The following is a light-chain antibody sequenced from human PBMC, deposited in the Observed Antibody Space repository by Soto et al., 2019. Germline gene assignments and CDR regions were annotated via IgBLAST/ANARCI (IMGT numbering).Light chain of an antibody. CDR2: LGS. CDR3: MQALQPLFMYT. Sequence: DIVMTQSPLSLPVTPGEPASISCRSSQSLLHSNGYNYLDWYLQKPGQSPQLLIYLGSNRASGVPDRFSGSGSGTDFTLKISRVEAEDVGVYYCMQALQPLFMYTFCQGTKLEIK. J-gene: IGKJ2*01. V-gene: IGKV2-28*01. CDR1: QSLLHSNGYNY.